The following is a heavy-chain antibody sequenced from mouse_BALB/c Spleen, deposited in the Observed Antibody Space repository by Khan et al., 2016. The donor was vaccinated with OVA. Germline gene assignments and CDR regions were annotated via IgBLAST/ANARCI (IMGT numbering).Heavy chain of an antibody. CDR3: ARHWVGIMDY. J-gene: IGHJ4*01. D-gene: IGHD1-1*01. CDR2: ISSAGTYT. V-gene: IGHV5-6*01. Sequence: EVELVESGGDLVKPGGSLKLSCAASGFTFSTYGMSWVRQTPDKRLEWVATISSAGTYTYYPDSVKGRFTISRDNAKNTLYLQMNSLRSDDTAMYYCARHWVGIMDYWGQGTSLTVSS. CDR1: GFTFSTYG.